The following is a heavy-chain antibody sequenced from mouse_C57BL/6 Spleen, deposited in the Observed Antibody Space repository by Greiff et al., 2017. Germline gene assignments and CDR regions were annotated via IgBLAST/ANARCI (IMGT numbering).Heavy chain of an antibody. V-gene: IGHV5-9-1*02. J-gene: IGHJ3*01. CDR3: TRDRLGPFAY. CDR1: GFTFSSYA. CDR2: ISSGGDYI. D-gene: IGHD4-1*01. Sequence: EVKVEESGEGLVKPGGSLKLSCAASGFTFSSYAMSWVRQTPEKRLVWVAYISSGGDYIYYADTVKGRFTISRDNARNTLYLQMSSLKSEDTAMYYCTRDRLGPFAYWGQGTLVTVSA.